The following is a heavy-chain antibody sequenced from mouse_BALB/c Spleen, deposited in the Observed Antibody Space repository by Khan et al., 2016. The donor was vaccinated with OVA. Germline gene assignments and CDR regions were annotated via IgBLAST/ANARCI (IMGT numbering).Heavy chain of an antibody. J-gene: IGHJ3*01. D-gene: IGHD4-1*01. Sequence: EVELVESGGDLVKPGGSLKLSCAASGFSFSSYSMSWVRQTPDKRLEWVATISSGGDSTYYPDIVKGRFTIHRDNAKNTLYLQMRSLTSEDTAMYYCASHLTGSFAYWGQGTLVTVSA. CDR3: ASHLTGSFAY. CDR2: ISSGGDST. V-gene: IGHV5-6*01. CDR1: GFSFSSYS.